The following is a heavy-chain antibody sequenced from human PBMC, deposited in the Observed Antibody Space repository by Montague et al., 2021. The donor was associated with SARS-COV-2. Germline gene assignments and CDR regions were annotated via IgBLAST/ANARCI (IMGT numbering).Heavy chain of an antibody. CDR1: GASFSGYY. Sequence: SETLSLTCHVYGASFSGYYWSWVRQSPGKGLEWIGEVIHSGTTNXNPSLKGRVTISIDSSNDRFSLRLTSLTAADTGVYYCASGEFFYYGSGNYYRSALDDWDQGTTVTVSS. CDR2: VIHSGTT. CDR3: ASGEFFYYGSGNYYRSALDD. V-gene: IGHV4-34*12. J-gene: IGHJ6*02. D-gene: IGHD3-10*01.